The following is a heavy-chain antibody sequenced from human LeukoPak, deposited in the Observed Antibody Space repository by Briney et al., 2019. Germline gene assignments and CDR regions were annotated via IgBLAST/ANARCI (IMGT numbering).Heavy chain of an antibody. J-gene: IGHJ6*04. V-gene: IGHV3-9*03. Sequence: TGGSLRLSCAASGFTFDDYAIHWVRQAPGKGLEWVSGISWNSDTIDYADSVKGRFTISRDNAKNSLYLQMNSLRAEDMAVYYCAELGTTMIGGVWGKGTTVTISS. CDR3: AELGTTMIGGV. CDR1: GFTFDDYA. D-gene: IGHD3-10*02. CDR2: ISWNSDTI.